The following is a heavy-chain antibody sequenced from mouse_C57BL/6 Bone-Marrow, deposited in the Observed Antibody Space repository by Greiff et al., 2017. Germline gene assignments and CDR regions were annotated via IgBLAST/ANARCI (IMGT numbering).Heavy chain of an antibody. D-gene: IGHD1-1*01. CDR2: INSDGGST. Sequence: EVHLVESGGGLVQPGESLKLSCESTEYEFPSHDMSWVRKTPEKRLELVAAINSDGGSTYYPDTMERRFIISRDNTKNTLYLQMSSLRSEDPAMYYCAREVYDYGSSYVPYWYFDFWGTGTSVTVSS. CDR3: AREVYDYGSSYVPYWYFDF. V-gene: IGHV5-2*01. J-gene: IGHJ1*03. CDR1: EYEFPSHD.